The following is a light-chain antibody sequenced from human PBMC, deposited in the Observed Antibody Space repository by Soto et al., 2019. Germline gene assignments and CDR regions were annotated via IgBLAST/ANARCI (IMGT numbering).Light chain of an antibody. Sequence: QRVTISCTGSSSNIGAGYDVHWYQQLPGTAPKVLIFGNYNRPSGVPDRFSGSKSGTSASLAITGLQAEDEADYYCQSYDSSLSGFYVFGTGTKVTVL. CDR1: SSNIGAGYD. CDR3: QSYDSSLSGFYV. CDR2: GNY. V-gene: IGLV1-40*01. J-gene: IGLJ1*01.